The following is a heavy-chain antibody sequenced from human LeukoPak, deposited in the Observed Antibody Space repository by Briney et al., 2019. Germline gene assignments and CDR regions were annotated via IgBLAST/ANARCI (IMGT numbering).Heavy chain of an antibody. V-gene: IGHV3-23*01. Sequence: GGSLRLSCAASGFTFSSYAMSWVRQAPGKGLEWVSAIIGSGGSTYYADSVKGRFTISRDNSKNTLYLQMNILRAEDMAVYYCAKDGYDYYYYYMDVWGKGTTVTVSS. CDR1: GFTFSSYA. J-gene: IGHJ6*03. CDR2: IIGSGGST. D-gene: IGHD1-1*01. CDR3: AKDGYDYYYYYMDV.